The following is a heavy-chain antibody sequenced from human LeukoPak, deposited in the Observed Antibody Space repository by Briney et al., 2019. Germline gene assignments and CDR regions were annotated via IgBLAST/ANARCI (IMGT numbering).Heavy chain of an antibody. Sequence: PSETLSLTCAVYGGSFSGYYWSWIRQPPGKGLEWIGEINHSGSTYCNPSLKSRVTISVDTSKNQFSLKLSSVTAADTAVYYCARGESYRTGPFDYWGQGTLVTVSS. V-gene: IGHV4-34*01. CDR2: INHSGST. D-gene: IGHD1-14*01. CDR1: GGSFSGYY. J-gene: IGHJ4*02. CDR3: ARGESYRTGPFDY.